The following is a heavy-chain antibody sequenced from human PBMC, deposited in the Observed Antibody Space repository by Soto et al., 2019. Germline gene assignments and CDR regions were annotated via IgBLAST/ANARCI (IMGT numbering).Heavy chain of an antibody. Sequence: QPGGSLRLSCAASGFTFSSYEMNWVRQAPGKGLEWVSYISSSGSTIYYADSVKGRFTISRDNAKNSLYLQMNSLRAEDTAVYYCARTPALYNWFDPWGQGTLVTVSS. V-gene: IGHV3-48*03. CDR3: ARTPALYNWFDP. CDR2: ISSSGSTI. J-gene: IGHJ5*02. CDR1: GFTFSSYE. D-gene: IGHD2-2*01.